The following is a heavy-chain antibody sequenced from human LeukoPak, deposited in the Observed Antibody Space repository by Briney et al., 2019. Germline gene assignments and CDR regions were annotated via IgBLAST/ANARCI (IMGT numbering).Heavy chain of an antibody. CDR1: GFMFSSNW. V-gene: IGHV3-7*03. Sequence: GGSLRLSCAASGFMFSSNWMSWVCLAPGKGLEWVANIKEDGTETYYVDSVKGRFTISRDNAKNSLYLQMNSLRVEDTAVYYCAKEGRSLQTYWGQGTLVTVSS. D-gene: IGHD5-24*01. J-gene: IGHJ4*02. CDR2: IKEDGTET. CDR3: AKEGRSLQTY.